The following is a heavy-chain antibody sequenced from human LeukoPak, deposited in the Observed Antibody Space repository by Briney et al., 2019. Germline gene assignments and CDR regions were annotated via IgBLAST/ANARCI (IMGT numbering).Heavy chain of an antibody. CDR3: ARVVVPAAGTGWFDP. Sequence: SETLSLTCTVSGGSISSYYWSWIRQPPGKGLEWIGYIYYSGSTNYNPSLKSRVTISVDTSKNQFSLKLSSVTAADTAVYYCARVVVPAAGTGWFDPWGQGTLVTVSS. J-gene: IGHJ5*02. V-gene: IGHV4-59*12. CDR1: GGSISSYY. CDR2: IYYSGST. D-gene: IGHD2-2*01.